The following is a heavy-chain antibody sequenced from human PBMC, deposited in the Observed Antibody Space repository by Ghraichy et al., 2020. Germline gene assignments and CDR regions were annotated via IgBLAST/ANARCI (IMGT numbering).Heavy chain of an antibody. D-gene: IGHD6-6*01. CDR3: ARARPVYYYMDV. CDR1: GGSISSYY. V-gene: IGHV4-59*01. Sequence: SETLSLTCTVSGGSISSYYWSWIRQPPGKGLEWIGYIYYSGSTNYNPSLKSRVTISVDTSKNQFSLKLSSVTAADTAVYYCARARPVYYYMDVWGKGTTVTVSS. CDR2: IYYSGST. J-gene: IGHJ6*03.